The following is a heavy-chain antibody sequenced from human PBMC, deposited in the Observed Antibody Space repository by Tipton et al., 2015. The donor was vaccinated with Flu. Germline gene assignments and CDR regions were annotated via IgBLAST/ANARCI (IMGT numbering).Heavy chain of an antibody. V-gene: IGHV3-48*01. CDR1: GFTFSNYA. CDR2: ISPSGSTR. D-gene: IGHD3-16*01. J-gene: IGHJ4*02. Sequence: GSLRLSCAASGFTFSNYAMHWVRQAPGKGLEWVSFISPSGSTRYYAESVKGRFTISRDNIENSLFLQMNSLRAEDTAVYYCARGFIRLCDYWGQGTLVTVSS. CDR3: ARGFIRLCDY.